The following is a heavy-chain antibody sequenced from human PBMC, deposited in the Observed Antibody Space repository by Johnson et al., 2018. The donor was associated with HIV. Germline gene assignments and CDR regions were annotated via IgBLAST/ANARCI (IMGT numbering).Heavy chain of an antibody. D-gene: IGHD2-21*02. Sequence: QMQLVESGGGVVQPGGSLRLSCAASGFTFSSYGMHWVRQAPGKGLEWVGFIRYDGSNKYYADSVKGRFTISRDNSKNTLYLQMNSLRAEDTAVYYCARGGVVTAIPHAFDIWGQGTMVTVSS. CDR1: GFTFSSYG. CDR2: IRYDGSNK. CDR3: ARGGVVTAIPHAFDI. J-gene: IGHJ3*02. V-gene: IGHV3-30*02.